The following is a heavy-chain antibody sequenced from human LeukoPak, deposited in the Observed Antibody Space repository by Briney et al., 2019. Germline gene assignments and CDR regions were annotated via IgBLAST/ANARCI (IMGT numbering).Heavy chain of an antibody. D-gene: IGHD4-17*01. CDR1: GFTFSAYE. CDR3: ARAVNDYGDYVFDY. J-gene: IGHJ4*02. CDR2: ISFSGTYI. V-gene: IGHV3-21*01. Sequence: GGSLRLPCAASGFTFSAYEMNWVRQAPGKGLEWVSSISFSGTYIYYADSLKGRITISRDNARRSLFLQMNSLRAEDTAVYYCARAVNDYGDYVFDYWGQGTLVTVSS.